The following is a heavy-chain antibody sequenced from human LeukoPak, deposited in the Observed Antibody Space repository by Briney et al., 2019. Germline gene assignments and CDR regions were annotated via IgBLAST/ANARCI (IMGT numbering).Heavy chain of an antibody. Sequence: SETLSLTCTVSGGSFSSYYWTWIRQPPGKGLEWIGYIDHGGSTNYNPSLKSRVTISVDTSKNQFSLKLSSVTAADTAVYYCARDPNYYDSSGYHLLNWYFDLWGRGTLVTVSS. J-gene: IGHJ2*01. CDR1: GGSFSSYY. D-gene: IGHD3-22*01. CDR3: ARDPNYYDSSGYHLLNWYFDL. V-gene: IGHV4-59*12. CDR2: IDHGGST.